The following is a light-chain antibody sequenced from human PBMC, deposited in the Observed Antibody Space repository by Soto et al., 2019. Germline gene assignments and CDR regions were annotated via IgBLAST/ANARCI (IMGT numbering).Light chain of an antibody. Sequence: DIQMTQSPSAVSAFVGDRVTITCRASHGISSLAWYQYKPGRAPKLLIFGASSLQSGVPSRFSGSGSGTDFTLTISSLQPEDFATYYCQQANSFPITFGQGTRLEIK. J-gene: IGKJ5*01. CDR3: QQANSFPIT. CDR2: GAS. V-gene: IGKV1D-12*01. CDR1: HGISS.